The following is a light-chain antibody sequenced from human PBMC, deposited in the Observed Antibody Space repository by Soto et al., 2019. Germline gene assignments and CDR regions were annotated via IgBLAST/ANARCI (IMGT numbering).Light chain of an antibody. CDR1: QGISNY. J-gene: IGKJ4*01. CDR2: AAS. CDR3: QKYNSAPELT. V-gene: IGKV1-27*01. Sequence: DIQMTQSPSSLSASVGDRVTITCRASQGISNYLAWYQQKPGKVPKLLIYAASTLQSGVPSRFSGSGSGTDYTLTISSLQPEDVATYYCQKYNSAPELTFGGGTKVEIK.